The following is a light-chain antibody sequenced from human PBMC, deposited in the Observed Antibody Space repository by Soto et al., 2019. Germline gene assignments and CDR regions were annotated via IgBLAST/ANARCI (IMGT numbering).Light chain of an antibody. Sequence: QSVLTQPPSVTEAPGQRVTISCTGNNSNIGAGYPVHWYQQFPGTAPKLLIYANTNRPSGVPDRFSGSKSGTSASLAITGLQAEDEADFYCQSYDSSLVGLIFGGGTKLTVL. CDR2: ANT. CDR3: QSYDSSLVGLI. V-gene: IGLV1-40*01. CDR1: NSNIGAGYP. J-gene: IGLJ2*01.